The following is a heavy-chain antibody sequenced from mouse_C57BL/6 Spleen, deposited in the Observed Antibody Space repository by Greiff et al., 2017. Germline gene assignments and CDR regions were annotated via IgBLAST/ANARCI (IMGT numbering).Heavy chain of an antibody. J-gene: IGHJ4*01. Sequence: QVQLKQSGPELVKPGASVKISCKASGYAFSSSWMNWVKQRPGKGLEWIGRIYPGDGDTNYNGKFKGKATLTADKSSSTAYMQLSSLTSEDSAVYFCARNDWDYYAMDYWGQGTSVTVSS. CDR3: ARNDWDYYAMDY. CDR2: IYPGDGDT. D-gene: IGHD4-1*01. V-gene: IGHV1-82*01. CDR1: GYAFSSSW.